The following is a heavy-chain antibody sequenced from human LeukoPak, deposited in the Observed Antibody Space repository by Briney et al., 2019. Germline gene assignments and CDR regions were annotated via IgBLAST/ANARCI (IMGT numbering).Heavy chain of an antibody. CDR1: GFTFGSYE. CDR2: ISSSGSTI. J-gene: IGHJ4*02. V-gene: IGHV3-48*03. Sequence: PGGSLRLSCAASGFTFGSYEMNWVRQAPGKGLEWVAYISSSGSTIYYADSVKGRFTISRDNAKNSLYLQMNSLRDEDTAVYYCASGPLPRYFDSSGYFNYWGQGTLVTVSS. CDR3: ASGPLPRYFDSSGYFNY. D-gene: IGHD3-22*01.